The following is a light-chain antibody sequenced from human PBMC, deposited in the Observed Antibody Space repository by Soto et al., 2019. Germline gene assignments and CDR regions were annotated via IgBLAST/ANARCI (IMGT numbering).Light chain of an antibody. CDR3: QKYNSAPLT. CDR2: GAS. CDR1: QSIGRNF. J-gene: IGKJ4*01. V-gene: IGKV3-15*01. Sequence: EIVLTQSPGTLSLSPGESSTLSCRASQSIGRNFLAWFQHKPGQAPRLLIYGASTRATGIPARFSGSGSGTEFTLTISSLQPEDVATYYCQKYNSAPLTFGGGTKVDI.